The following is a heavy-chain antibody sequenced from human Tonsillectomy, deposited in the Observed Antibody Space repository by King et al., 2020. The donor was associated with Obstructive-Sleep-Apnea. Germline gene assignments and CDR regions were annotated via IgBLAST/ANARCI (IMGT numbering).Heavy chain of an antibody. D-gene: IGHD2-2*01. CDR3: AKGCSSTSISDF. CDR2: ISGSGVST. CDR1: GFTFSTYV. Sequence: VQLVESGGGLVQPGGSLRLSCAASGFTFSTYVMSWVRQAPGKGLEWVSSISGSGVSTYYADSVKGRFTISRDNSKNTPYLQMNILRAEATAVYYVAKGCSSTSISDFWGQGTLVTVSS. J-gene: IGHJ4*02. V-gene: IGHV3-23*04.